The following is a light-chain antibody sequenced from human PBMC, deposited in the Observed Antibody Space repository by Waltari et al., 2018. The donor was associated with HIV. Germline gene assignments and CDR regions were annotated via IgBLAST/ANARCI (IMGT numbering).Light chain of an antibody. J-gene: IGLJ2*01. CDR1: TSNIGAGYD. V-gene: IGLV1-40*01. CDR3: QSYDSSLSGVI. Sequence: QSVLTQPPSVSGAPGQRVTISCTGNTSNIGAGYDVHWYQQLPGTAPKPLIYGNTHPPSGVPDRFAGSTSGTSASLAITGLQADDEADFYCQSYDSSLSGVIFGGGTKLTVL. CDR2: GNT.